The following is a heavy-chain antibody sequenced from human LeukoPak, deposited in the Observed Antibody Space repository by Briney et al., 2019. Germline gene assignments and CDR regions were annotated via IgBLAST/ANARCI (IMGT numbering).Heavy chain of an antibody. CDR1: GGTFSNYV. J-gene: IGHJ3*02. Sequence: GAAVKVSCKASGGTFSNYVISWVRQAPGQGLEWMGGISPIFGSANYAQKFQGRVTITADESTSTAYMELSSLRSEDTAVYYCARDECGGYDCAFDIWGQGAMVTVSS. CDR3: ARDECGGYDCAFDI. D-gene: IGHD5-12*01. CDR2: ISPIFGSA. V-gene: IGHV1-69*13.